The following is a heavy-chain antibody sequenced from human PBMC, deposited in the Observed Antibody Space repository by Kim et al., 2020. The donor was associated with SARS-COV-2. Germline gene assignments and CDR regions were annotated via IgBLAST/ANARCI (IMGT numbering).Heavy chain of an antibody. CDR2: IWYDGSNK. D-gene: IGHD6-19*01. Sequence: GGSLRLSCAASGFTFSSYGMHWVRQAPGKGLEWVAVIWYDGSNKYYADSVKGRFTISRDNSKNTLYLQMNSLRAEDTAVYYCARDGAVAGTTGSGTPDYWGQGTLVTVSS. CDR3: ARDGAVAGTTGSGTPDY. CDR1: GFTFSSYG. V-gene: IGHV3-33*01. J-gene: IGHJ4*02.